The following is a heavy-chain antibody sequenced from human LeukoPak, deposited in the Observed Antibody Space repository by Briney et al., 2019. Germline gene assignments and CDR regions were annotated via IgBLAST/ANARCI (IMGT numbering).Heavy chain of an antibody. J-gene: IGHJ4*02. CDR3: ARLYSSSLFDY. V-gene: IGHV3-30*04. D-gene: IGHD6-13*01. CDR2: ISYDGSNK. CDR1: GFSFSSYY. Sequence: GGSLRLSCAASGFSFSSYYMSWVRQAPGKGLEWVAVISYDGSNKYYADSVKGRFTISRDNSKNTLYLQMNSLRAEDTAVYYCARLYSSSLFDYWGQGTLVTVSS.